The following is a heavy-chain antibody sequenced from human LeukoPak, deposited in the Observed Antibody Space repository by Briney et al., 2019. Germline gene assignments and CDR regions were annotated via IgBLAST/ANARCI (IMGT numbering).Heavy chain of an antibody. D-gene: IGHD2-2*02. Sequence: SETLSLTCAVYAGSFSGYYWSWIRQPPGKGLEWIGEIIHSGSTNYNPSLKSRVTISVDTSKTQFSLKLGSVTVADTAVYYCARRSGYCSSTSCYTASYYFDYWGQGTLVTVSS. CDR2: IIHSGST. CDR1: AGSFSGYY. V-gene: IGHV4-34*12. J-gene: IGHJ4*02. CDR3: ARRSGYCSSTSCYTASYYFDY.